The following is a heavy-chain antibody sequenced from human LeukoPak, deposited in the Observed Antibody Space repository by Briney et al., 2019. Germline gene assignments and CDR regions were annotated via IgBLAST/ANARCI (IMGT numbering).Heavy chain of an antibody. CDR2: ITSRNSYI. CDR1: GFTFSSYT. CDR3: ARDRGKNCGDECYFPYFFDF. D-gene: IGHD2-21*01. Sequence: GGSLRLSCTGSGFTFSSYTMVWVRQAPGKGLEWISSITSRNSYIDYADSVKGRFTISRDNAKNSLFLQMDSLTAADTGVYYCARDRGKNCGDECYFPYFFDFWGQGTLVTVSS. V-gene: IGHV3-21*01. J-gene: IGHJ4*02.